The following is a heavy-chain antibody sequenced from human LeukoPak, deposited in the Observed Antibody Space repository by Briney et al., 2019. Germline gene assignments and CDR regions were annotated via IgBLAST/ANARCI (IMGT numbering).Heavy chain of an antibody. V-gene: IGHV4-59*01. CDR3: ARTTTMVRGVIIDFDY. D-gene: IGHD3-10*01. J-gene: IGHJ4*02. Sequence: SETLSLTCTVSGGSISSYYWSWIRQPPGTGLEWIGYIYYSGSTNYNPSLKSRVTISVDTSKNQFSLKLSSVTAADTAAYYCARTTTMVRGVIIDFDYWGQGTLVTVSS. CDR1: GGSISSYY. CDR2: IYYSGST.